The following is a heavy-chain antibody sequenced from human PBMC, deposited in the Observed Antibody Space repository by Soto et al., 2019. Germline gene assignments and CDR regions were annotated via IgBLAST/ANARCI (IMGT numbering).Heavy chain of an antibody. V-gene: IGHV4-4*02. CDR2: IYHSGST. D-gene: IGHD6-6*01. J-gene: IGHJ3*02. Sequence: SETLSLTCAVSGGSISSSNWWSWVRQPPGKGREWIGEIYHSGSTNYNPSLKSRVTISVDKSKNQFSLKLSSVTAADTAVYYCAREGVVLGEYSSSKDAFDIWGQGTMVTVSS. CDR1: GGSISSSNW. CDR3: AREGVVLGEYSSSKDAFDI.